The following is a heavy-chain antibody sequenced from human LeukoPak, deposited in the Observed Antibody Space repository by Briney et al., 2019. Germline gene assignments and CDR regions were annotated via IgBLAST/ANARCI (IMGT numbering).Heavy chain of an antibody. J-gene: IGHJ3*02. Sequence: TLSLTCAVYGGSFSGYYWSWIRQSPGKAPEWLALIEWDNKKNYNTSLKTRLTISRDTSKNQVFLIMSNMDPVDTATYYCARYLVGAHEAFDIWGPGTVVTVSS. D-gene: IGHD1-26*01. CDR2: IEWDNKK. CDR3: ARYLVGAHEAFDI. V-gene: IGHV2-70*13. CDR1: GGSFSGYY.